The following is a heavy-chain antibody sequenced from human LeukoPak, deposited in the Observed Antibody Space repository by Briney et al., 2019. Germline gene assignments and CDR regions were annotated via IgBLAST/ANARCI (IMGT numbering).Heavy chain of an antibody. J-gene: IGHJ4*02. CDR1: GDSISSYY. V-gene: IGHV4-59*01. D-gene: IGHD4-17*01. CDR3: AREGRQDYVYFDY. CDR2: INYSGNT. Sequence: PSETLSLTCTVSGDSISSYYWSWIRQPPGKGLEWIGYINYSGNTNYNPSLKSRVTISVDTSKNQYSLRLSSVTAADTAVYYWAREGRQDYVYFDYWGQGTLVTVSS.